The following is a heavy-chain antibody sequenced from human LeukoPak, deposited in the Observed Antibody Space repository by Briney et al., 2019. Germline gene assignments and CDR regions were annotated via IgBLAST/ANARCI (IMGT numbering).Heavy chain of an antibody. D-gene: IGHD1-14*01. J-gene: IGHJ5*02. V-gene: IGHV4-30-2*01. CDR2: IYQSGST. Sequence: SQTLSLTCALSGDSISRGGYSWSWIRQPPRKGLEWMGYIYQSGSTYYNPSLRSRVTISVDRSNNQFSLKLSSVTAADTAVYYWASGRNNWFNPWGQGTLVTVSS. CDR1: GDSISRGGYS. CDR3: ASGRNNWFNP.